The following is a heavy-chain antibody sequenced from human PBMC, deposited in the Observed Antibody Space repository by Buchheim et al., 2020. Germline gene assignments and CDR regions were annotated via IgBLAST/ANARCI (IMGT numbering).Heavy chain of an antibody. CDR2: INPSGGST. CDR3: ARMEYYYGSGSSSWFDP. V-gene: IGHV1-46*01. Sequence: QVQLVQSGAEVKKPGASVKVSCKASGYTFTSYYMHWVRQAPGQGLEWMGIINPSGGSTSYAQKFQGRVTMTRDTSTSTGYMELSSLRSEDTAVYYCARMEYYYGSGSSSWFDPWGQGTL. J-gene: IGHJ5*02. CDR1: GYTFTSYY. D-gene: IGHD3-10*01.